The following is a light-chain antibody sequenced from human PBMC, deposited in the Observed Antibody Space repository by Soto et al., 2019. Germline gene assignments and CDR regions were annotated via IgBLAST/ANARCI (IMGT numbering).Light chain of an antibody. CDR3: QQTYSTFYT. CDR1: QSISTY. CDR2: ATS. Sequence: DIQMTQSPSSLSASVGDRVTITCRAGQSISTYLHWYQQKPGKAPELLIYATSDLQSGVPSRFSGRGSGTVFTLTISSLQPEDFATYFCQQTYSTFYTFGQGTKLDIK. J-gene: IGKJ2*01. V-gene: IGKV1-39*01.